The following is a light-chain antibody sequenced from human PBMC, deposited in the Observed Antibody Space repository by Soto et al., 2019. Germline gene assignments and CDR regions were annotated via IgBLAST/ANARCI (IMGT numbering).Light chain of an antibody. CDR3: AGWDDSLNGV. CDR2: SNN. CDR1: SSNIGSNT. V-gene: IGLV1-44*01. Sequence: QSVLTQPPSASGTPGQRVTISCSGSSSNIGSNTVNWYQQLPGTAPKLLIYSNNQRPSGVPDRFSGSKSGPSASLAISGLQSEDAADYYCAGWDDSLNGVFGGGTKLTV. J-gene: IGLJ2*01.